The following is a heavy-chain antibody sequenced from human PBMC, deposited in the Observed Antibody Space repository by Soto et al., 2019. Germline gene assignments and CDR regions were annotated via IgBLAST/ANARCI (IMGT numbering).Heavy chain of an antibody. CDR1: GFTFSSYS. Sequence: EVQLVESGGGLVKPGGSLRLSCAASGFTFSSYSMNWVRQAPGKGLEWVSSISSSSSYIYYADSVKGRFTISRDNAKNSLYLQMNSLRAEDTAVYYCASSEGYCSSTSCWNWFDPWGQGTLVTVSS. CDR3: ASSEGYCSSTSCWNWFDP. V-gene: IGHV3-21*01. J-gene: IGHJ5*02. D-gene: IGHD2-2*01. CDR2: ISSSSSYI.